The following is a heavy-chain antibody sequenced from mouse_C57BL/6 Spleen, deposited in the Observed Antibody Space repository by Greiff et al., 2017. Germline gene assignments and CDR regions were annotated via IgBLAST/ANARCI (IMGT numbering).Heavy chain of an antibody. D-gene: IGHD2-5*01. CDR1: GYTFTSYW. V-gene: IGHV1-59*01. CDR3: ARYYSNYGGFFAY. CDR2: IDPSDSYT. J-gene: IGHJ3*01. Sequence: QVQLKQPGAELVRPGTSVKLSCKASGYTFTSYWMHWVKQRPGQGLEWIGVIDPSDSYTNYNQKFKGKATLTVDTSSSTAYMQHSSLTSEDSAIYYCARYYSNYGGFFAYWGQGTLVTVSA.